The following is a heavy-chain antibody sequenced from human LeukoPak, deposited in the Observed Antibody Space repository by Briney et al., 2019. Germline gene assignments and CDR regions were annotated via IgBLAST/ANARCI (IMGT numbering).Heavy chain of an antibody. CDR2: IYYSGST. Sequence: SETLSLTCTVPGGSISSYYWSWIRQPPGKGLEWIGYIYYSGSTNYNPSLKSRVTISVDTSKNQFSLKLSSVTAADTAVYYCARDLRTMVRGVYYYGMDVWGQGTTVTVSS. CDR1: GGSISSYY. D-gene: IGHD3-10*01. CDR3: ARDLRTMVRGVYYYGMDV. J-gene: IGHJ6*02. V-gene: IGHV4-59*01.